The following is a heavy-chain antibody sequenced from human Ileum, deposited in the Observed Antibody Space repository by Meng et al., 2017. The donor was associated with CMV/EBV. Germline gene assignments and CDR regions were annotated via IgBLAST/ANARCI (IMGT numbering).Heavy chain of an antibody. J-gene: IGHJ4*02. D-gene: IGHD1-26*01. CDR1: GYTFTGYY. Sequence: ASVKVSCKASGYTFTGYYLHWVRQAPGQGLEWVGWINPIRGDTNSAQKFQGRITMTRDTSITTAYLELSGLTSDDTAVYYCAGEYSGSGYFDYWGQGTLVTVSS. V-gene: IGHV1-2*02. CDR2: INPIRGDT. CDR3: AGEYSGSGYFDY.